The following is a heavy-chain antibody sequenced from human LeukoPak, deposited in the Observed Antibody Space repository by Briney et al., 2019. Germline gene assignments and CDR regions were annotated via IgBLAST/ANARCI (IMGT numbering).Heavy chain of an antibody. J-gene: IGHJ4*02. V-gene: IGHV1-18*01. Sequence: ASVKVSCKASGYTFTSYGINWVRQAPGQGLEWMGWISTYNGDTNYAQKLQGGVTMTTDTSTSTAYMELRSLRSDDTAVYYCARGSSCGFSMGYWGQGTLVTVSS. CDR3: ARGSSCGFSMGY. CDR1: GYTFTSYG. D-gene: IGHD2-21*01. CDR2: ISTYNGDT.